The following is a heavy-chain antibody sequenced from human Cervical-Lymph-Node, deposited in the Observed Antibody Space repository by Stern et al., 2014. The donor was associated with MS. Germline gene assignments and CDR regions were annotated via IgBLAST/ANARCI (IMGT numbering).Heavy chain of an antibody. CDR3: ALSSETSDRWYSLGYDL. CDR2: IFPVFGTP. D-gene: IGHD6-13*01. Sequence: VQLVQSGAEVKKPGSSVKVSCKASGGTFSKFPGSWVRQAPGQGLEWMGWIFPVFGTPTYAQEFRGRVTITADVSTSTVYMELSSLRSDDTAVYYCALSSETSDRWYSLGYDLWGQGTLVTVSS. J-gene: IGHJ5*02. CDR1: GGTFSKFP. V-gene: IGHV1-69*01.